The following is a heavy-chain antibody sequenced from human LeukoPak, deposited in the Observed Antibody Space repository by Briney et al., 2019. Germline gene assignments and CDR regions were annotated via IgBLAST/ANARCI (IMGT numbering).Heavy chain of an antibody. D-gene: IGHD3-22*01. V-gene: IGHV4-34*01. CDR1: GGSFSGYY. J-gene: IGHJ4*02. CDR2: INHSGST. Sequence: SETLSLTCAVYGGSFSGYYWSWIRQPPGKGLEWIGEINHSGSTNYNPSLKSRVTISVDTSKNQFSLKLSSVTAADTAVYYCARSYSSPMDYWGQGTLVTVSS. CDR3: ARSYSSPMDY.